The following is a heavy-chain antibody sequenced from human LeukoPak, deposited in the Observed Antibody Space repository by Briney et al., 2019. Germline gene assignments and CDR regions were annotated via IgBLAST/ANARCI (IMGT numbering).Heavy chain of an antibody. J-gene: IGHJ6*02. Sequence: NPSETLSLTCTVSGGSISSGGYYWSWIRQHPGKGLEWIGYIYYSGSTYYNPSLKSRVTISVDTSKNQFSLKLSSVTAADTAVYYCARGRSNYYGMDVWGQGTTVTVSS. V-gene: IGHV4-31*03. D-gene: IGHD1-26*01. CDR2: IYYSGST. CDR3: ARGRSNYYGMDV. CDR1: GGSISSGGYY.